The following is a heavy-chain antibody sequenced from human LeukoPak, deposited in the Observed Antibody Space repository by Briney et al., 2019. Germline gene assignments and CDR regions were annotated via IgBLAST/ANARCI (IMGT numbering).Heavy chain of an antibody. CDR3: AKEFSPFDSSGYYGFFQH. V-gene: IGHV3-30*02. J-gene: IGHJ1*01. CDR1: GFTFSSYG. Sequence: GGSLRLSCAASGFTFSSYGLHWVRQAPGKGLEWVAFVRFDGNKNSYADSVRGRFIISRDNSKNTLHLAMNSLRTEDTAVYYCAKEFSPFDSSGYYGFFQHWGQGTLVTVSS. D-gene: IGHD3-22*01. CDR2: VRFDGNKN.